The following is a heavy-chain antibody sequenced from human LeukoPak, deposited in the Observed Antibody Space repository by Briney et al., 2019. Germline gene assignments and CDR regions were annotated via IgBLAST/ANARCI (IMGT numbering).Heavy chain of an antibody. CDR2: INTDGSST. J-gene: IGHJ4*02. Sequence: PGGSLRLSCAASGFTFSSYWMHWVRQAPGKGLVWVSRINTDGSSTIYADSAKGRFTIPRDNAKNTLYLQMNSLRAEDTAVYYCARGYAGIDYWGQGTLVTVPS. V-gene: IGHV3-74*01. CDR3: ARGYAGIDY. D-gene: IGHD5-12*01. CDR1: GFTFSSYW.